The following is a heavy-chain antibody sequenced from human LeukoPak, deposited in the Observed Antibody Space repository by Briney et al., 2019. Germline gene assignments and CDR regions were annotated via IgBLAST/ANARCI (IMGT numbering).Heavy chain of an antibody. CDR2: ISSNGGST. V-gene: IGHV3-64D*06. Sequence: PGRSLRLSCSASGFTFSSYAMHWVRQAPGKGLEYVSAISSNGGSTYYADSVKGRFTISRDNSKNTLYLQMSSLRAEDTAVYYCVKAGPYIAAAGFDYWGQGTLVTVSS. J-gene: IGHJ4*02. D-gene: IGHD6-13*01. CDR3: VKAGPYIAAAGFDY. CDR1: GFTFSSYA.